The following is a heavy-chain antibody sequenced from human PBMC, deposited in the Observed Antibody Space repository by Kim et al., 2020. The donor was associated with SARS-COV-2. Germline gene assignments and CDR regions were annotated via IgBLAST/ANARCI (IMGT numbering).Heavy chain of an antibody. J-gene: IGHJ4*02. V-gene: IGHV1-3*01. CDR3: ATNPRTGSANLFDN. D-gene: IGHD1-1*01. Sequence: ASVKVSCKASGYTLTNYVMHWVRQAPGQRPEWMGWISAGNANTKYSQEFQGRVTITRDTSASTVYRELSSLRSEDTAVYYCATNPRTGSANLFDNWGQGT. CDR1: GYTLTNYV. CDR2: ISAGNANT.